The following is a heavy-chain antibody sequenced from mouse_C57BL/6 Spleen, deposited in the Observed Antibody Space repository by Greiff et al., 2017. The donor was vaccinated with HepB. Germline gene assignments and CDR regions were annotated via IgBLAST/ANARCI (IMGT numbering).Heavy chain of an antibody. J-gene: IGHJ2*01. CDR3: ARSHSHYFDY. Sequence: QVQLQQPGAELVKPGASVKLSCKASGYTFTSYWMHWVKQRPGQGLEWIGMIHPNSGSTNYKEKFKSKATLTVDKSSSTAYMQLSSLTSEDSAVYYCARSHSHYFDYWGPGTTLTVSS. CDR2: IHPNSGST. CDR1: GYTFTSYW. V-gene: IGHV1-64*01. D-gene: IGHD3-1*01.